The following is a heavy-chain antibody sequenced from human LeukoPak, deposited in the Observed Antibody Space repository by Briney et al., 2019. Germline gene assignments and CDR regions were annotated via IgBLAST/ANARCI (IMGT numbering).Heavy chain of an antibody. CDR1: GFTFSSYA. CDR3: AKGYSGYDGEIDY. D-gene: IGHD5-12*01. Sequence: GGSLRLSCAASGFTFSSYAMSWVRQAPGKGLEWVSTISGSGGSTYYPDSVKGRFTISRDNSKNTLYLQMNSLRAEDTAVYYCAKGYSGYDGEIDYWGQGTLVTVSS. CDR2: ISGSGGST. V-gene: IGHV3-23*01. J-gene: IGHJ4*02.